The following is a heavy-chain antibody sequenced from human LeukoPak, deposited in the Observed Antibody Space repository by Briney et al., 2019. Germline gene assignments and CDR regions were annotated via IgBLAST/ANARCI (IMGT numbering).Heavy chain of an antibody. CDR2: INHGGST. Sequence: SETLSLTCAVYGGSFSGYYWSWIRQPPGKGLEWIGEINHGGSTNYNPSLKSRVTISVDTSKNQFSLKLSSVTAADTAVYYCARRRAAAGPDYWGQGTLVTVSS. J-gene: IGHJ4*02. D-gene: IGHD6-13*01. CDR3: ARRRAAAGPDY. CDR1: GGSFSGYY. V-gene: IGHV4-34*01.